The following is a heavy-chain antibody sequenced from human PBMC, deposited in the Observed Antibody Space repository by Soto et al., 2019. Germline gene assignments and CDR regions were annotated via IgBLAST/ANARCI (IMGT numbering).Heavy chain of an antibody. Sequence: FGPKLVNTKQTLILNCAFSGFSLSRKEMSVSRISQPPGKAMEFLALIDWEEEKFYSPSLRARLTVSKDTSKSQGVLTLTNVDPVDTATHYCTRSTNWNYEYYFDYWGQGTLVTVSS. CDR1: GFSLSRKEMS. V-gene: IGHV2-70*01. J-gene: IGHJ4*02. CDR3: TRSTNWNYEYYFDY. D-gene: IGHD1-7*01. CDR2: IDWEEEK.